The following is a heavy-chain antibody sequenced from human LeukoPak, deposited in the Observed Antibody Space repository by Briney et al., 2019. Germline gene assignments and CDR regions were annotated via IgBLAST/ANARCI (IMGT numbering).Heavy chain of an antibody. D-gene: IGHD3-10*01. CDR1: GYTFTDYY. J-gene: IGHJ5*02. CDR3: ARARLSMVRGVITYGNWFDP. V-gene: IGHV1-2*02. Sequence: GESLKVSCKASGYTFTDYYIHWVRQAPGQGLEWMGWINPNSGGTNYAQKFQGRVTMTRDTSISTAYMELSRLRSDDTAVYYCARARLSMVRGVITYGNWFDPWGQGTLVTVSS. CDR2: INPNSGGT.